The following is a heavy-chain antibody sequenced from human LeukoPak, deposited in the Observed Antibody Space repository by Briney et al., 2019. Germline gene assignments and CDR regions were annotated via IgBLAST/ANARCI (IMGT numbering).Heavy chain of an antibody. D-gene: IGHD5-12*01. CDR1: GFTFSSYA. Sequence: PGGSLRPSCAASGFTFSSYAMSWVRQAPGKTLEWVSAISGSGGSTYYADSVKGRFTISRDNSKNTLYLQMNSVRAEDTAVYYCAKWVATEYFQHWGQGTLVTVSS. CDR2: ISGSGGST. CDR3: AKWVATEYFQH. J-gene: IGHJ1*01. V-gene: IGHV3-23*01.